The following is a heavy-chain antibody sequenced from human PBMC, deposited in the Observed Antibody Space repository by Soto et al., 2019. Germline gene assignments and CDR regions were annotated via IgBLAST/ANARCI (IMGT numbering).Heavy chain of an antibody. V-gene: IGHV1-18*01. Sequence: QVQLVQSGAEVKKPGASVKVSCKASGYTFTSYGISWVRQAPGQGLEWMGWISAYNGNTNYAQKLQGRVTMTTDTATSTAYRERRSLRSDDTAVYDCARVHRAITMVREIDYWGQGTLVTVSS. CDR1: GYTFTSYG. CDR2: ISAYNGNT. J-gene: IGHJ4*02. D-gene: IGHD3-10*01. CDR3: ARVHRAITMVREIDY.